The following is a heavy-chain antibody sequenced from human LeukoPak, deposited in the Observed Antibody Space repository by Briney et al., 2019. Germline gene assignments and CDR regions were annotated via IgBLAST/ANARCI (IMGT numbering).Heavy chain of an antibody. D-gene: IGHD3-10*01. Sequence: ASVKVSCKASGYTFTGYYMHWVRQAPGQGLEWMGWINPNSGGTNSAQKFQGRVTMTRDTSIITAYMELSSLRSEDTAVYYCARVPSFIWFGELPYYYMDVWGKGTTVTISS. CDR2: INPNSGGT. CDR1: GYTFTGYY. V-gene: IGHV1-2*02. CDR3: ARVPSFIWFGELPYYYMDV. J-gene: IGHJ6*03.